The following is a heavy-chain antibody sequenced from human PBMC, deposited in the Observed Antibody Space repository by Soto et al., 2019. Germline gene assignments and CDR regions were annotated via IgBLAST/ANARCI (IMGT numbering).Heavy chain of an antibody. CDR3: ARQRIRAFDS. D-gene: IGHD2-15*01. J-gene: IGHJ4*02. V-gene: IGHV6-1*01. Sequence: SQTLSLTCVISGDSVSSTSAAWVWVRQSPSRGLECLGRTYYRSQWSSDYAGSVQGRVTITADTTKNQFSLQLNSVTPDDTAVYYCARQRIRAFDSWGQGTLVTVSS. CDR1: GDSVSSTSAA. CDR2: TYYRSQWSS.